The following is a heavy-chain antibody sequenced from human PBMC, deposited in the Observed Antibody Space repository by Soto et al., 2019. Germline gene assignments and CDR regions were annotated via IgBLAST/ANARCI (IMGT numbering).Heavy chain of an antibody. D-gene: IGHD5-18*01. CDR2: ISSSSSYT. Sequence: LRLSCAASGFTFSDYYMSWIRQAPGKGLEWVSYISSSSSYTYYADSVKGRFTISRDNSKNTLYLQMNSLRAEDTAVYYCARHGYNYGGGYFDYWGQGTLVTVSS. J-gene: IGHJ4*02. V-gene: IGHV3-11*06. CDR3: ARHGYNYGGGYFDY. CDR1: GFTFSDYY.